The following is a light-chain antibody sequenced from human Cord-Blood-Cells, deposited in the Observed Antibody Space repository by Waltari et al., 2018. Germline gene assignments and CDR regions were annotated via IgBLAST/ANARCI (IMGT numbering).Light chain of an antibody. Sequence: DIQMTQSPSSLSASVGDRVTITCQARQDISNYLNWYQQKPGKAPKLLIDDASNLETGVPSRFSGSGSGTDFTFTISSLQPEDIATYYCQQYDNLPPFTFGPGTKVDIK. CDR3: QQYDNLPPFT. J-gene: IGKJ3*01. CDR1: QDISNY. V-gene: IGKV1-33*01. CDR2: DAS.